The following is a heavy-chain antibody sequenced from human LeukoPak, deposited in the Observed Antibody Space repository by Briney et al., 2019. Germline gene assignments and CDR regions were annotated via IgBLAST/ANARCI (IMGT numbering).Heavy chain of an antibody. J-gene: IGHJ5*02. D-gene: IGHD2-2*01. V-gene: IGHV3-48*01. CDR3: ARLRPGGYCSSTSCYP. Sequence: GSLRLSCAASGFTFTSYSMDWVRQAPGKGLEWVSYISSSSSTIYYADSVKGRFTISRDNAKNSLYLQMNSLRAEDTAVYYCARLRPGGYCSSTSCYPWGQGTLVTVSS. CDR2: ISSSSSTI. CDR1: GFTFTSYS.